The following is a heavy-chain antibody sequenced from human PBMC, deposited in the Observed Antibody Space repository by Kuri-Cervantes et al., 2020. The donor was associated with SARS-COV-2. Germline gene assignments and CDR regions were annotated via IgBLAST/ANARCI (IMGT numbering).Heavy chain of an antibody. Sequence: ASVKVSCKASGYTFTSYYMHWVRQAPGQGLEWMGIINPSGGSTSYAQKFQGRVTMTRDTSTSTVYMELNSLRSEDTAVYYCASHSYDFWSGSEPFDYWGQGTLVTVSS. CDR2: INPSGGST. CDR1: GYTFTSYY. J-gene: IGHJ4*02. V-gene: IGHV1-46*01. D-gene: IGHD3-3*01. CDR3: ASHSYDFWSGSEPFDY.